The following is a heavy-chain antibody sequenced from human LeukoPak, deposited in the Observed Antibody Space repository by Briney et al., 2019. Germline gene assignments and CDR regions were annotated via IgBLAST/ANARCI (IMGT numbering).Heavy chain of an antibody. V-gene: IGHV3-23*01. Sequence: GASLRLSCAASGFTFNSYGMSWVRQAPGKGLEWVSASSGGGGGTYYADSVKGRFTISRDNSKNTLYLQMNSLRAEDTAVYYCAKAVVGVAAIAYWSQGTLVTVSS. CDR1: GFTFNSYG. D-gene: IGHD2-15*01. CDR3: AKAVVGVAAIAY. CDR2: SSGGGGGT. J-gene: IGHJ4*02.